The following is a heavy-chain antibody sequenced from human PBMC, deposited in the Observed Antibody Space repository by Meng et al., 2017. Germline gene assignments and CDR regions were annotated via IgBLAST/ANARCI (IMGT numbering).Heavy chain of an antibody. V-gene: IGHV3-23*04. D-gene: IGHD5-12*01. CDR2: ISGSGGYT. CDR1: GLTFSNAW. J-gene: IGHJ4*02. CDR3: AKDGFVA. Sequence: EVQLAESGGGLLKPGRSLSLSCAASGLTFSNAWMSWVRQAPGKGLEWVSGISGSGGYTYYANSVRGRFTISRDNSKNTMFLQMNSLRAEDTAIYYCAKDGFVAGGQGTLVTVSS.